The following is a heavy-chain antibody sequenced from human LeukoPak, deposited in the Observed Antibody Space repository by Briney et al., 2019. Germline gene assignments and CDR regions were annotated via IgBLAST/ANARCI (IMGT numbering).Heavy chain of an antibody. CDR3: AKDPTIFGVVIHPGPYNWFDP. CDR1: DFLFSSYG. V-gene: IGHV3-30*02. D-gene: IGHD3-3*01. Sequence: HPGGSLRLSCAASDFLFSSYGMHWVRQAPGKALEWVSFIRYDGTNKYYLDSVRGRFTISRDNPKNTVDLQMNSLRAEDTAVYYCAKDPTIFGVVIHPGPYNWFDPWGQGTLVTVSS. CDR2: IRYDGTNK. J-gene: IGHJ5*02.